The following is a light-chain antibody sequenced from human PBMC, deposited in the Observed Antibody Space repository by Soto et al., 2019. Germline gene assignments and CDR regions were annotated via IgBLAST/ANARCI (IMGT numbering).Light chain of an antibody. J-gene: IGKJ1*01. CDR2: DAS. CDR3: QQYNNWPPTT. V-gene: IGKV3D-15*01. Sequence: EVGMTQSPATLSVSPWERAILSCTASQSVSSNLAWYQQKPGQAPRLLIYDASRRPTGIPGRYSGSGSGTDFTLTISSLQSEDFAVYYCQQYNNWPPTTFGQGTKVDIK. CDR1: QSVSSN.